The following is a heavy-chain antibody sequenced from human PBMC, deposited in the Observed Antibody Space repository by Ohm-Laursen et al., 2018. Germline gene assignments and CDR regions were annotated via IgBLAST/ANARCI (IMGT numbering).Heavy chain of an antibody. Sequence: TLSLTCTVSGGSISSYYWSWIRQPPGKGLEWIGYIYYSGSTNYNPSLKSRVTISVDTSKNQFSLKLSSVTAADTAVYYCARGFTFGRDLGYCSGGSCFWFDPWGQGTLVTVSS. J-gene: IGHJ5*02. D-gene: IGHD2-15*01. CDR1: GGSISSYY. V-gene: IGHV4-59*01. CDR3: ARGFTFGRDLGYCSGGSCFWFDP. CDR2: IYYSGST.